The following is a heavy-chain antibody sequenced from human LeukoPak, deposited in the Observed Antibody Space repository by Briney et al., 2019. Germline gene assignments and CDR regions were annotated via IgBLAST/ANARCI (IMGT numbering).Heavy chain of an antibody. CDR1: GYTFTSYY. J-gene: IGHJ4*02. CDR3: ARDPATVTSAELTYDY. CDR2: XNPSGGST. V-gene: IGHV1-46*01. Sequence: ASVKVSCKASGYTFTSYYMXXVRQAPGXXXXXMXXXNPSGGSTSYAQKFQGRVTMTRDTSTSTVYMELSSLRSEDTAVYYCARDPATVTSAELTYDYWGQGTLVTVSS. D-gene: IGHD4-17*01.